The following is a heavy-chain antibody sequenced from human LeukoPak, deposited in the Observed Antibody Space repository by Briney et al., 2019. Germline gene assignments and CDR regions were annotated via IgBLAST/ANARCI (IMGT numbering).Heavy chain of an antibody. CDR2: ISSTSSNI. V-gene: IGHV3-21*01. Sequence: GGSLRLSCAASEFTFSSYSVNWVRQAPGKGLEWVSSISSTSSNIYYADSVKGRFTVSRDNAKNSLYLQMNSLRAEDTAVYYCARVGYYDFWSGSNYFDYWGQGPLVTVSS. CDR3: ARVGYYDFWSGSNYFDY. J-gene: IGHJ4*02. D-gene: IGHD3-3*01. CDR1: EFTFSSYS.